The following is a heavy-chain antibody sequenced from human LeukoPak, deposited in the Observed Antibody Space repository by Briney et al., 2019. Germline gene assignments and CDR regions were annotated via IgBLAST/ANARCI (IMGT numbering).Heavy chain of an antibody. J-gene: IGHJ6*03. CDR2: ISGNGGAT. CDR1: GFTFSIYG. Sequence: GGSLRLSCAASGFTFSIYGMGWVRQAPGKGLEWVSIISGNGGATYYADSVKGRFTISRDNSKNTLFLQMNSLRADDTAVYYCAKGGIAVASTSCYYYMDVWGKGTTVTIPS. V-gene: IGHV3-23*01. CDR3: AKGGIAVASTSCYYYMDV. D-gene: IGHD6-19*01.